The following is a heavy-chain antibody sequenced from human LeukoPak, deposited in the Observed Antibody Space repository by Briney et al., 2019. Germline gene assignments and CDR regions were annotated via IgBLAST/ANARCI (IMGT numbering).Heavy chain of an antibody. J-gene: IGHJ3*02. V-gene: IGHV3-30*02. CDR1: GFIFNSYG. Sequence: GGSLRLSCAASGFIFNSYGMHWVRQAPGKGLEWVAFIRYDGSNKYYADSVKGRFTISRDNSKNTLYLQMNSLRAEDTAVYYCARSETTIAAAGDGFDIWGQGTMVTVSS. CDR2: IRYDGSNK. D-gene: IGHD6-13*01. CDR3: ARSETTIAAAGDGFDI.